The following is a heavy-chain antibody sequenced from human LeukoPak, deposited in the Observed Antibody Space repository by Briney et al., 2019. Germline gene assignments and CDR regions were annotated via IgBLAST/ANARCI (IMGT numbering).Heavy chain of an antibody. CDR2: IYYSGST. Sequence: SETLSLTYTVSGGSISSSSYYWGWIRQPPGKGLEWIGSIYYSGSTYYNPSLKSRVTISVDTSKNQFSLKLSSVTAADTAVYYCARLPSLDYWGQGTTVTVSS. J-gene: IGHJ4*03. CDR1: GGSISSSSYY. V-gene: IGHV4-39*07. CDR3: ARLPSLDY.